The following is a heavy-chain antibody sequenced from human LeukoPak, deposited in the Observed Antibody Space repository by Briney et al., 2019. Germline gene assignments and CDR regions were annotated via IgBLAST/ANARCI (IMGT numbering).Heavy chain of an antibody. D-gene: IGHD1-26*01. CDR2: INPSGGGT. V-gene: IGHV1-46*01. Sequence: ASVKVSCKASGYTFTSYYMHWVRQAPGQGLEWMGIINPSGGGTSYAQKFQGRVTMTRDTSTSTVYMELSSLRSEDTAVYYCARVGATVGWFDPWGQGTLVTVSS. J-gene: IGHJ5*02. CDR3: ARVGATVGWFDP. CDR1: GYTFTSYY.